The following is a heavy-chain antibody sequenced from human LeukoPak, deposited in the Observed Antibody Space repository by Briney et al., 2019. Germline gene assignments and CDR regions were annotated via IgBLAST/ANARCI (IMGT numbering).Heavy chain of an antibody. Sequence: KPSETLSLTCAVSGYSISSGYYWGWIRQPPGKGLEWIGSIYHSGSTYYNPSLKSRVTISVDTSKNQFPLKLSSVTAADTAVYHCARREGYCNSTSCYNDWGQGTLVTVSS. D-gene: IGHD2-2*02. V-gene: IGHV4-38-2*01. CDR2: IYHSGST. J-gene: IGHJ4*02. CDR1: GYSISSGYY. CDR3: ARREGYCNSTSCYND.